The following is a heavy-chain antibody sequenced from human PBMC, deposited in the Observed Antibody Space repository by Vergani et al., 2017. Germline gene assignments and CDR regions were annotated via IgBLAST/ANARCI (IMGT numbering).Heavy chain of an antibody. V-gene: IGHV5-51*01. D-gene: IGHD3-22*01. CDR1: GYSFTNYW. Sequence: EVQLVQSGAEVKKPGESLKISCQISGYSFTNYWIGWVRQMPGKGLEWMGIIHPADSDTRYSPSFQGQVTISVDKSISTAYLQRSSLRASDRAMYYCARLCGRDSSGSKYFDYWGQGTLVTVSS. CDR3: ARLCGRDSSGSKYFDY. J-gene: IGHJ4*02. CDR2: IHPADSDT.